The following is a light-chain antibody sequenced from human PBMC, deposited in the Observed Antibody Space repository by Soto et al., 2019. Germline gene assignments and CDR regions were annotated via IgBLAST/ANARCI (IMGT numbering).Light chain of an antibody. V-gene: IGLV2-11*01. J-gene: IGLJ3*02. CDR2: DVS. CDR3: CSYAGTYSWV. Sequence: QSALTQPRSVSGSPGQSVTISCTGTSRDVAGYNYVSWYQQRPGKAPKLMIYDVSKRPSGVPDRFSGSKSGNTASLTISGLQAEDEADYYCCSYAGTYSWVFGGGTKVTVL. CDR1: SRDVAGYNY.